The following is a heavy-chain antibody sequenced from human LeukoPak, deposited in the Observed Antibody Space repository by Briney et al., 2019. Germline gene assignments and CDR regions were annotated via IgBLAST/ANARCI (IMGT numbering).Heavy chain of an antibody. V-gene: IGHV4-4*07. CDR1: GGSISSYY. Sequence: PSETLSLTCTVSGGSISSYYWSWIWQPAGKGLEWLGRIYTSGSTNYNPSLESRVTMSVDTSKNQFSLKLSSVTAADTAVYYCARDKKVRGYDGMDVWGQGTTVTVSS. CDR2: IYTSGST. CDR3: ARDKKVRGYDGMDV. D-gene: IGHD3-10*01. J-gene: IGHJ6*02.